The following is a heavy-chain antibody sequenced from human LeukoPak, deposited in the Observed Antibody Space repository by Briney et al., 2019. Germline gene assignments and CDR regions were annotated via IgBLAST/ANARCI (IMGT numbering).Heavy chain of an antibody. Sequence: GGSLRLSCAASGFTFSSYSMNRVRQAPGKGLEWVSSISSSSSYIYYADSVKGRFTISRDNAKNSLYLQMNSLRAEDTAVYYCARGYSNYGYAFDIWGQGTMVTVSS. CDR3: ARGYSNYGYAFDI. CDR1: GFTFSSYS. J-gene: IGHJ3*02. V-gene: IGHV3-21*01. CDR2: ISSSSSYI. D-gene: IGHD4-11*01.